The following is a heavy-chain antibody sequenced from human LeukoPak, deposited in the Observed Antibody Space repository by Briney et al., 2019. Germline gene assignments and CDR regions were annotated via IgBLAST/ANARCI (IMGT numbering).Heavy chain of an antibody. D-gene: IGHD2-2*02. CDR2: ISSSSSYI. CDR3: ARVGGCSSTSCYNYYYYMDV. J-gene: IGHJ6*03. V-gene: IGHV3-21*01. CDR1: GFTFSSYS. Sequence: GGSLRLSCAASGFTFSSYSMNWVRQAPGKGLEWVSSISSSSSYIYYADSVKGRFTISRDNAKNSLYLQMNSLRAEDTAVYYCARVGGCSSTSCYNYYYYMDVWGKGTTVTVSS.